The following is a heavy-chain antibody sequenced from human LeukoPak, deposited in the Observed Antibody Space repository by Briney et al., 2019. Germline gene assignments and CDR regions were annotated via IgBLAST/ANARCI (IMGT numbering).Heavy chain of an antibody. V-gene: IGHV3-23*01. D-gene: IGHD3-10*01. CDR3: AKGRWFEAYYFDS. CDR1: GFTFTNYA. J-gene: IGHJ4*02. CDR2: VGVSGVNT. Sequence: SGGSLRLSCAASGFTFTNYAMTWVRQAPGKGLEWVSVVGVSGVNTLYADSVKGRFTISRDNSQNTVSLQLNSLRAEDTAIYYCAKGRWFEAYYFDSWGRGALVTVSS.